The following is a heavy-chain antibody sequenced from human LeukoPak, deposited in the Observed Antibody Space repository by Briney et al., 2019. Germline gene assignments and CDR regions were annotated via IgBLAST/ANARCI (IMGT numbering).Heavy chain of an antibody. Sequence: GGSLRLSCAASGFTFIKYSMTWVRQAPGKGLEWVANIKQDGSEKYYVDSVKGRFTISRDNAKNSLYLQMNSLRAEDTAVYYCARDRDGYCSGGSCYGTNDAFDIWGQGTMVTVSS. D-gene: IGHD2-15*01. V-gene: IGHV3-7*01. CDR1: GFTFIKYS. CDR2: IKQDGSEK. J-gene: IGHJ3*02. CDR3: ARDRDGYCSGGSCYGTNDAFDI.